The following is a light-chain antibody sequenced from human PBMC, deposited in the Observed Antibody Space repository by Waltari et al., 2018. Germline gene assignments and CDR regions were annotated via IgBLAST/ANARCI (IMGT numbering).Light chain of an antibody. CDR3: QQYNTWPYT. CDR2: GAS. CDR1: QSVSSN. Sequence: EIVMTQSPATLSVSPGERATLSCRASQSVSSNLAWYQQKLGQAPRLLIYGASTRATGIPARFSDSGSGTEFTLTISSLQSEDFAVYYCQQYNTWPYTFGQGTKLEIK. J-gene: IGKJ2*01. V-gene: IGKV3-15*01.